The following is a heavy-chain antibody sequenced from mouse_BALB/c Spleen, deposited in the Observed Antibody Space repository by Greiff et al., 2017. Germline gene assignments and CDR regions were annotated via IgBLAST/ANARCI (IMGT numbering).Heavy chain of an antibody. D-gene: IGHD2-2*01. CDR1: GDSITSGY. J-gene: IGHJ2*01. CDR3: ARWGVTRTYYFDY. CDR2: ISYSGST. V-gene: IGHV3-8*02. Sequence: EVKLMESGPSLVKPSQTLSLTCSVTGDSITSGYWNWIRKFPGNKLEYMGYISYSGSTYYNPSLKSRISITRDTSKNQYYLQLNSVTTEDTATYYCARWGVTRTYYFDYWGQGTTLTVSS.